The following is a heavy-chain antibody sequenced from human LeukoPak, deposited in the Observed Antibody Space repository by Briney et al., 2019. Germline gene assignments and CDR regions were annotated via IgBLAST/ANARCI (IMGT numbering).Heavy chain of an antibody. CDR2: IFYSGST. J-gene: IGHJ4*02. Sequence: SETLSLTCTVSGGSISSSSYYWGWIRQPPGKGLEWIGTIFYSGSTYYNPSLKSRVTISVDTSKNQFSLKLSSVTAADTAVYYCARASIVGAPINYWGQGTLVTVSS. CDR3: ARASIVGAPINY. D-gene: IGHD1-26*01. CDR1: GGSISSSSYY. V-gene: IGHV4-39*07.